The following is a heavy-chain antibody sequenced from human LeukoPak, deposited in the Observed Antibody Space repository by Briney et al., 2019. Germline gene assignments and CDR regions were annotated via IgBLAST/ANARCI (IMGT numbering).Heavy chain of an antibody. Sequence: ASVKVSCKASGYTFTSYPMNWVRQAPGQGLEWMGWINTNTGNPTYAQGFTGRFVFSLDTSVSTAYLQISSLKAEDTAVYYCARTLSGGNYVFFDFDYWGQGTLVTVSS. CDR2: INTNTGNP. D-gene: IGHD4-23*01. CDR1: GYTFTSYP. J-gene: IGHJ4*02. V-gene: IGHV7-4-1*02. CDR3: ARTLSGGNYVFFDFDY.